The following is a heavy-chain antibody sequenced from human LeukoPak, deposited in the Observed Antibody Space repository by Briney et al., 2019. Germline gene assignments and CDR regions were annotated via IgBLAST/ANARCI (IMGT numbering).Heavy chain of an antibody. CDR1: GGSISSHY. CDR2: VFYSGST. Sequence: SRTLSLTCTVSGGSISSHYWSWIRQPPGKGLEWIGYVFYSGSTNYNPSLKSRVSISVDTSKKQLSLKLSSVTAADTALYHCARLGRPAAFDIWGQGTMVTVSS. CDR3: ARLGRPAAFDI. D-gene: IGHD3-16*01. V-gene: IGHV4-59*08. J-gene: IGHJ3*02.